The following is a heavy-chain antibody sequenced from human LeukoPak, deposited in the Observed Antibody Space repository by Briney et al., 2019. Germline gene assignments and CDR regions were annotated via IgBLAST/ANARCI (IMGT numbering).Heavy chain of an antibody. Sequence: GPSVKVSCKASGATFSAYPISGVRQAPRQGLEWRGGTIPIFGTANYAQKFQGRVTITADESTSTAYMELSSLRSEDTAVYYCARPKYCSGGSCYWTWEFDYWGQGTLVTVSS. CDR1: GATFSAYP. V-gene: IGHV1-69*13. CDR2: TIPIFGTA. J-gene: IGHJ4*02. CDR3: ARPKYCSGGSCYWTWEFDY. D-gene: IGHD2-15*01.